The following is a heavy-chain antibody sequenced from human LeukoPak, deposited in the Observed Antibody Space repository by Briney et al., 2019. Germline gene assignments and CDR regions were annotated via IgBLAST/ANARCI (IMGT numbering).Heavy chain of an antibody. CDR2: MTPNSGNT. CDR3: ARVRRRSSGGYVLGGHNWFDP. Sequence: SSVKASCKASGYTFTNYDINWVRQATGQGLEWMGWMTPNSGNTGYAQQFQGRLTMTTNTSITTAYMELGSLRSEDTAVYYCARVRRRSSGGYVLGGHNWFDPWGQGTLVTVSA. V-gene: IGHV1-8*01. D-gene: IGHD6-19*01. J-gene: IGHJ5*02. CDR1: GYTFTNYD.